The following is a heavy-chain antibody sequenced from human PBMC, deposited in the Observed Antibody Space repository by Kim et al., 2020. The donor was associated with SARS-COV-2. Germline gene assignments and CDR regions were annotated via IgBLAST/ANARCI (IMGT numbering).Heavy chain of an antibody. D-gene: IGHD4-17*01. V-gene: IGHV3-30*18. J-gene: IGHJ4*02. CDR2: ISYDGSNK. Sequence: GGSLRLSCAASGFTFSSYGMHWVRQAPGKGLEWVAVISYDGSNKYYADSVKGRFTISRDNSKNTLYLQMNSLRAEDTAVYYCAKDGVNDYGDPTHSVCFDYWGQGTLVTVSS. CDR3: AKDGVNDYGDPTHSVCFDY. CDR1: GFTFSSYG.